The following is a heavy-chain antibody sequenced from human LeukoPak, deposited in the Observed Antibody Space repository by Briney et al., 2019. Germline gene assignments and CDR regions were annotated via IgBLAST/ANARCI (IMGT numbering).Heavy chain of an antibody. CDR3: ARDLYCGGDCYSDY. D-gene: IGHD2-21*02. CDR2: INAGNGNT. V-gene: IGHV1-3*01. CDR1: XYTFTSYA. Sequence: CKAXXYTFTSYAMHWVRQAPGQRLEWMGWINAGNGNTKYSQKFQGRVTITRDTSASTAYMELSSLRSEDTAVYYCARDLYCGGDCYSDYWGQGTLVTVSS. J-gene: IGHJ4*02.